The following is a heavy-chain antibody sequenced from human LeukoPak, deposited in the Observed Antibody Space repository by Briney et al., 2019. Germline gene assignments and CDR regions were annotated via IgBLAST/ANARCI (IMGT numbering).Heavy chain of an antibody. V-gene: IGHV3-48*02. D-gene: IGHD6-13*01. CDR3: TRDRSTWLFDY. CDR1: AFTSISYT. Sequence: PGGSLSLSCAASAFTSISYTMHWVRPAPGRGLESVSYIRSSSSTIYYADSVKGRFTISRDNAKNSLYLQMNTLRDEDTSVYYCTRDRSTWLFDYWGQGTLVTVSS. CDR2: IRSSSSTI. J-gene: IGHJ4*02.